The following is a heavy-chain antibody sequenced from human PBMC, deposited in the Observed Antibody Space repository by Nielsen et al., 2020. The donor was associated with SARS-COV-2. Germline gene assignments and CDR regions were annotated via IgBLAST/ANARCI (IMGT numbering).Heavy chain of an antibody. CDR3: ARVPYSGSYYGYFDY. V-gene: IGHV3-48*02. D-gene: IGHD1-26*01. Sequence: GESLKISCEASGFIFNTYGMNWVRQAPGKGLEWISYISDDNTIFYADSVKGRFTISRDNAKNSLDLQMNSLRDKDTAVYYCARVPYSGSYYGYFDYWGQGTLVTVSS. CDR1: GFIFNTYG. J-gene: IGHJ4*02. CDR2: ISDDNTI.